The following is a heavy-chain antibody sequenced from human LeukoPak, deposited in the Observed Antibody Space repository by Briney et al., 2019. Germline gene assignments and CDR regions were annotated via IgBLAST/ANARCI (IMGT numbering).Heavy chain of an antibody. CDR3: ARGLNPNDAFDI. CDR1: GGSFSGYY. CDR2: IYYSGST. V-gene: IGHV4-34*01. D-gene: IGHD2-8*01. J-gene: IGHJ3*02. Sequence: SETLSLTCAVYGGSFSGYYWSWIRQPPGKGLEWIGNIYYSGSTYYNPSLKSRVTISVDTSKNQFSLKLSSVTAADTAVYYCARGLNPNDAFDIWGQGTMVTVSS.